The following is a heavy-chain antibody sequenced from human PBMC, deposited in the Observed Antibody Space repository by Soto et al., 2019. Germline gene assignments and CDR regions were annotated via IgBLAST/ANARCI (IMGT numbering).Heavy chain of an antibody. Sequence: QVQLQQWGAGLLKPSETLSLTCAVSGGSFSGYYWSWIRQPPGKGLEWIGEINHSGSTNYNPSLKSRVTISVDTSKNQFSLKLSSVTAADTAVYYCASIRGEVWGSYRPEYWGQGTLVTVSS. CDR1: GGSFSGYY. V-gene: IGHV4-34*01. D-gene: IGHD3-16*02. CDR3: ASIRGEVWGSYRPEY. J-gene: IGHJ4*02. CDR2: INHSGST.